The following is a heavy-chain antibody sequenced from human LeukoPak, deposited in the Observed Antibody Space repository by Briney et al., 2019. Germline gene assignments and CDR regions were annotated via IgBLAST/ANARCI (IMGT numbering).Heavy chain of an antibody. V-gene: IGHV4-38-2*01. CDR2: IYHSGST. Sequence: SETLSLTCAVSGYSISSGYYWGWIRLPPGKGLEWIGSIYHSGSTYYNPSLKSRVTISVDTSKNQFSLKLSSVTAADTAVYYCARGDYGDYWGQGTLVTVSS. CDR3: ARGDYGDY. CDR1: GYSISSGYY. J-gene: IGHJ4*02.